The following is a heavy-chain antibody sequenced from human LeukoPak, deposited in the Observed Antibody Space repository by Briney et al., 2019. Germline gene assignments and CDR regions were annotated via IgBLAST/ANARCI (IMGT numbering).Heavy chain of an antibody. Sequence: VGSLRLSCAASGFTFSKHAMSWVRQAPGKGLECVTFITNTGTATAYADSVKGRFTSSRDNSKNTMYLQMNSLRAEDTAVYYCAKGTLGYCSGSSCYPFDSWGQGTLVTVSS. CDR1: GFTFSKHA. D-gene: IGHD2-15*01. J-gene: IGHJ4*02. CDR2: ITNTGTAT. CDR3: AKGTLGYCSGSSCYPFDS. V-gene: IGHV3-23*05.